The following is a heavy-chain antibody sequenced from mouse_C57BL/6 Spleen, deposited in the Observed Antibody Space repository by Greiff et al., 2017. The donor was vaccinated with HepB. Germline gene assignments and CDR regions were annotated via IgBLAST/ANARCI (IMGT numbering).Heavy chain of an antibody. Sequence: QVQLKESGAELVRPGASVKLSCKASGYTFTDYYINWVKQRPGQGLEWIARIYPGSGNTYYNEKFKGKATLTAEKSSSTAYMQLSSLTSEDSAVYFCARDGYYGGSHFDYWGQGTTLTVSS. V-gene: IGHV1-76*01. CDR3: ARDGYYGGSHFDY. D-gene: IGHD2-3*01. J-gene: IGHJ2*01. CDR1: GYTFTDYY. CDR2: IYPGSGNT.